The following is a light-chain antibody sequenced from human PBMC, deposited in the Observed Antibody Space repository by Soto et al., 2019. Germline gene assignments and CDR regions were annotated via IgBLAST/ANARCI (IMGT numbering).Light chain of an antibody. CDR2: DAS. V-gene: IGKV1-5*01. CDR1: QSISSW. CDR3: QQYNSYLLT. Sequence: DIQMTQSPSSLSASVGDRVTITCRASQSISSWLAWYQQKPGKAPKLLIYDASSLESGVPSRFGGSGSGTEFTLTLSSLQPDDFATYYCQQYNSYLLTFGGGTKVEIK. J-gene: IGKJ4*01.